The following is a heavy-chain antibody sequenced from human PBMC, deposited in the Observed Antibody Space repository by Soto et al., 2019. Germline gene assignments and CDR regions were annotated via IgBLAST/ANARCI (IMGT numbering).Heavy chain of an antibody. CDR1: GFTFNNYA. D-gene: IGHD2-21*02. V-gene: IGHV3-30-3*02. CDR3: AGGAGGISDSSRVLYYGMNV. CDR2: ISYNGGKI. Sequence: VQLVESGGGVVQPGKSLRLSCAASGFTFNNYAMHWVRQAPGKGLEWVALISYNGGKIYYADSVKGRFTISRDNSKNTLYLQMDSPGPDDTGVYYCAGGAGGISDSSRVLYYGMNVWGQGTTVTVS. J-gene: IGHJ6*02.